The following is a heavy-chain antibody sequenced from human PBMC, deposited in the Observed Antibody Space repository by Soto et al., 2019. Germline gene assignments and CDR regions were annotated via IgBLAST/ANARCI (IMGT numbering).Heavy chain of an antibody. Sequence: ASVKVSCNASVYTFTSYYMHWVRQAPGQGLEWMGIINPSGGSTSYAQKCQGRVTMTRDTSTSTVYMELSSLRSEDMDVYYCASGIAAAGTGWFDPWGQGTLVTVSS. CDR1: VYTFTSYY. CDR2: INPSGGST. D-gene: IGHD6-13*01. J-gene: IGHJ5*02. V-gene: IGHV1-46*01. CDR3: ASGIAAAGTGWFDP.